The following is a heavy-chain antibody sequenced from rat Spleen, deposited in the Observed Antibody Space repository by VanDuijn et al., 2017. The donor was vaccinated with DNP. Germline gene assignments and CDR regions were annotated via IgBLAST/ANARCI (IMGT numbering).Heavy chain of an antibody. CDR3: ATHRGY. CDR2: ISYDGSRT. Sequence: EVQLVESGGDLVQPGRSLKLSCAASGFTFSDYYMAWVRQAPTKGLEWVASISYDGSRTYYRDSVKGRFTISRDNPKSTLYLQMDSLRSEDTATYYCATHRGYWGQGVMVTVSS. V-gene: IGHV5-7*01. J-gene: IGHJ2*01. CDR1: GFTFSDYY.